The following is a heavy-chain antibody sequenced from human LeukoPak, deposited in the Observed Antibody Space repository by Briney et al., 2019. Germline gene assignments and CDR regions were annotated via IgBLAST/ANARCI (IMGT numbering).Heavy chain of an antibody. Sequence: SETLSLTCTVSGGSISSGSYYWSWIRQPAGKGLEWIGRIYTSGSTNYNPSLKSRVTISVDTSKNQFSLKLSSVTAADTAVYYCARDSPFTVYWGQGTLVTVSS. CDR1: GGSISSGSYY. V-gene: IGHV4-61*02. CDR3: ARDSPFTVY. J-gene: IGHJ4*02. CDR2: IYTSGST.